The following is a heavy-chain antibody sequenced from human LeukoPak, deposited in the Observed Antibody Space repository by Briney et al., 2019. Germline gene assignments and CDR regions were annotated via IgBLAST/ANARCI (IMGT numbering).Heavy chain of an antibody. V-gene: IGHV3-23*01. Sequence: HPGGSLRLSCAASGFTFSSYAMSWVRQAPGKGLEWVSAISGSGGSTYYADSVKGRFTISRDNSKNTLYLQMNSLRAEDTAVYYCAKGSVYRVGATIFDYWGQGTLVTVSS. CDR2: ISGSGGST. CDR1: GFTFSSYA. J-gene: IGHJ4*02. CDR3: AKGSVYRVGATIFDY. D-gene: IGHD1-26*01.